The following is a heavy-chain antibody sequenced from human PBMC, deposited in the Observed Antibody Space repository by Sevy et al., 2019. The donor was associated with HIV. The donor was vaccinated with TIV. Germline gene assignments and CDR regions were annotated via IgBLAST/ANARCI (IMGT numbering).Heavy chain of an antibody. Sequence: GGSLRLSCAASGFTFSSYAMSWVRQAPGKGLEWVSAISGSGGSTYYADSVKGRFSISRDNSKNTLYLQMNSLRAEDTAVYYCATGRAVAGFDYWGQGTLVTVSS. D-gene: IGHD6-19*01. CDR3: ATGRAVAGFDY. CDR1: GFTFSSYA. CDR2: ISGSGGST. V-gene: IGHV3-23*01. J-gene: IGHJ4*02.